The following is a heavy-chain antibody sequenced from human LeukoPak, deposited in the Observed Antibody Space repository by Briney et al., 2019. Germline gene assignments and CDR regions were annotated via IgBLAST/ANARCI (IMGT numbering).Heavy chain of an antibody. CDR3: ARDLTPKGYGDEGGDY. D-gene: IGHD4-17*01. J-gene: IGHJ4*02. Sequence: GGSLRLSCAASGVTFSDYYRSWIRQAPGKGLEWVSYISSSGSTIYYADSVKGRFTISRDNAKNSLYLQMNSLRAEDTAVDYCARDLTPKGYGDEGGDYWGQGTLVTVSS. CDR2: ISSSGSTI. CDR1: GVTFSDYY. V-gene: IGHV3-11*04.